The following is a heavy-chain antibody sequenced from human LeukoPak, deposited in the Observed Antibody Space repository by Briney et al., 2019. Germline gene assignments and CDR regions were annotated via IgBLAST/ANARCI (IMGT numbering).Heavy chain of an antibody. V-gene: IGHV4-59*01. D-gene: IGHD3-22*01. CDR3: ARVRPGHYYDNSGTIDY. CDR2: IYYGGTT. CDR1: GGSISSYY. J-gene: IGHJ4*02. Sequence: SETLSLTCTVAGGSISSYYWSWIRQPPGKGLEWVGFIYYGGTTNYNPSLKSRVTISVDTSSNQFSLKLSSVTAADAAVYYCARVRPGHYYDNSGTIDYWGQGTLVTVSS.